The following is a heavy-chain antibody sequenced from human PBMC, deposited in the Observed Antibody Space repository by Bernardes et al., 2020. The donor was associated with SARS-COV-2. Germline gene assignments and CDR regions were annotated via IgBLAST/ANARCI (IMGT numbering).Heavy chain of an antibody. CDR1: GFTFSSYW. V-gene: IGHV3-7*01. Sequence: GSLRLSCAASGFTFSSYWMTWVRQAPGKGLEWVANIKGDGGEKYYADSVKGRFTISRDNAKNSLYLQMNSLRADDTAVYYCASIAVSLPDFDYWGQRTLVTVSS. CDR2: IKGDGGEK. J-gene: IGHJ4*02. CDR3: ASIAVSLPDFDY. D-gene: IGHD2-15*01.